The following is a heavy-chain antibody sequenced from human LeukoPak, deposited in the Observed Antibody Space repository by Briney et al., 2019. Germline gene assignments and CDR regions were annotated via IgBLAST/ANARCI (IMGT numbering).Heavy chain of an antibody. V-gene: IGHV3-30-3*01. J-gene: IGHJ5*02. D-gene: IGHD3-10*01. CDR1: GFTFSSYA. Sequence: GGSLRLSYAASGFTFSSYAMHWVRQAPGKGLEWVAVISYDGSNKYYADSVKGRFTISRDNSKNTLYLQMNSLRAEDTAVYYCARVVGNYYGSGSSYNWFDPWGQGTLVTVSS. CDR2: ISYDGSNK. CDR3: ARVVGNYYGSGSSYNWFDP.